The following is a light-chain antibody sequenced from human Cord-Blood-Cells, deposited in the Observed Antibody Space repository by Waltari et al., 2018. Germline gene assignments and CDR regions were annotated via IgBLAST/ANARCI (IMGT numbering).Light chain of an antibody. V-gene: IGKV1-39*01. CDR1: KSISSY. Sequence: DIQMTQSPSSLSASVADRVTNPSPASKSISSYLNWYQQKPGKAPKLLIYAASSLQSGVPSRFSGSGSGTDFTLTISSLQPEDFATYYCQQSYSTPFTFGPGTKVDIK. CDR3: QQSYSTPFT. CDR2: AAS. J-gene: IGKJ3*01.